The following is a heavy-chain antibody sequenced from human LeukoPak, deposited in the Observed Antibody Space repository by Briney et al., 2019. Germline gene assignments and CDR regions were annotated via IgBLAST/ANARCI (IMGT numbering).Heavy chain of an antibody. Sequence: GGSLRLSCAASGFPFSSYEMNWVRQAPGKGLEWVSAISGSGGSAYYADSVKGRFTISRDNSKNTLYLQMNSLRAEDTAVYYCAKDWGPPYCGGDCYIDYWGQGTLVTVSS. CDR3: AKDWGPPYCGGDCYIDY. CDR1: GFPFSSYE. V-gene: IGHV3-23*01. D-gene: IGHD2-21*02. CDR2: ISGSGGSA. J-gene: IGHJ4*02.